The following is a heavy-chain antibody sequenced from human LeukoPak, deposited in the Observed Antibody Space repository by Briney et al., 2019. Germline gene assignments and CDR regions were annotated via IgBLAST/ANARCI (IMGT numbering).Heavy chain of an antibody. D-gene: IGHD3-9*01. J-gene: IGHJ4*02. CDR1: GFTFSDYY. Sequence: PGGSLRLSCAASGFTFSDYYMSWIRQAPGKGLQWVSAISGSGGSTYYADSVKGRFTISRDNSKDTLYLQMNSLRAEDTAVYYCAKVARLDDIDYWGPGTLVTVSS. CDR3: AKVARLDDIDY. CDR2: ISGSGGST. V-gene: IGHV3-23*01.